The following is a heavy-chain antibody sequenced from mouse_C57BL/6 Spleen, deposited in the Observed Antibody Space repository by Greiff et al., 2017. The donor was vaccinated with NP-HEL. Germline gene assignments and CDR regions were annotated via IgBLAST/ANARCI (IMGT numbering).Heavy chain of an antibody. V-gene: IGHV2-2*01. CDR1: GFSLTSYG. J-gene: IGHJ2*01. CDR3: ARNWKSFFDY. Sequence: QVQLQQSGPGLVQPSQSLSITCTVSGFSLTSYGVHWVRQSPGKGLEWLGVIWRGGSTDYNAAIISRLSISKDNSKSQVIFKMNSLQADDTSIYYCARNWKSFFDYWGQGTTLTVSS. CDR2: IWRGGST. D-gene: IGHD1-2*01.